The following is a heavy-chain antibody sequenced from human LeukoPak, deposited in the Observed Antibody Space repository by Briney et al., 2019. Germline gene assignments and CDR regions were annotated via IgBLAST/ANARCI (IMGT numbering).Heavy chain of an antibody. CDR1: GFTFSSYS. CDR3: ARDAPSGFFY. J-gene: IGHJ4*02. D-gene: IGHD6-19*01. CDR2: ISSSSSYI. V-gene: IGHV3-21*01. Sequence: GGSLRLSCAASGFTFSSYSMNWVRQAPGKGLEWVSSISSSSSYIYYADSVKGRFTISRDNTKNSLYLQMYSLRAEDTAVYYCARDAPSGFFYWGQGTLVTVSS.